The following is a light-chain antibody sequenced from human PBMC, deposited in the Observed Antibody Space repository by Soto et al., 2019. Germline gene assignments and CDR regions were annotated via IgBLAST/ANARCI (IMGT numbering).Light chain of an antibody. V-gene: IGKV1-39*01. CDR1: QTIITY. CDR2: AAS. Sequence: DVPLTQSPSSLSVFVGDSVTVTCRASQTIITYLHWYHQKPGEAPTLLINAASTLQSGVPSRFSGSGSGTDFTLTINSRQPEDVGTYYCQQSYSNPTFGQGTTVEIK. CDR3: QQSYSNPT. J-gene: IGKJ1*01.